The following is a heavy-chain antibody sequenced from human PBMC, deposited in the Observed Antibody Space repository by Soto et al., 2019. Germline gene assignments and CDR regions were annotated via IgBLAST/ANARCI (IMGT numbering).Heavy chain of an antibody. CDR1: GGTFSSYT. V-gene: IGHV1-69*02. Sequence: QVQLVQSGAEVKKPGSSVKVSCKASGGTFSSYTISWVRQAPGQGLEWMGRIIPILGIANYAQKFQGRVTITADKSTSTAYMELSGLGSEDTAVYYGARAKARYEHAQYGMDVWGQGTTVTVSS. CDR2: IIPILGIA. J-gene: IGHJ6*02. CDR3: ARAKARYEHAQYGMDV. D-gene: IGHD3-3*01.